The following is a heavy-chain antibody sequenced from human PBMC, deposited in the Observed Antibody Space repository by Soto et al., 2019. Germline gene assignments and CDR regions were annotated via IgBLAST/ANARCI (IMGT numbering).Heavy chain of an antibody. CDR2: ISGSGGST. D-gene: IGHD2-15*01. J-gene: IGHJ4*02. Sequence: KGLEWVSAISGSGGSTYYADSVKGRFTISRDNSKNTLYLQMNSLRAEDTAVYYCAKCFRRQEAGSCYLVDCSGQ. CDR3: AKCFRRQEAGSCYLVDC. V-gene: IGHV3-23*01.